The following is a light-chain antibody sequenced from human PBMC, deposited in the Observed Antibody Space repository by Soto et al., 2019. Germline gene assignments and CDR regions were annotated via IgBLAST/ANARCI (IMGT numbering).Light chain of an antibody. CDR3: QQYSKWPIT. CDR1: QSVCYSSNNKNY. CDR2: WAS. J-gene: IGKJ5*01. Sequence: DIVMTHSPHSLAVSLCERATINCNSRQSVCYSSNNKNYLAWYQQKPGQPPKLLIYWASTRESGVPARFSGSGSGTEFSLTISSLQSEDFAVYYCQQYSKWPITFGQGTRLEIK. V-gene: IGKV4-1*01.